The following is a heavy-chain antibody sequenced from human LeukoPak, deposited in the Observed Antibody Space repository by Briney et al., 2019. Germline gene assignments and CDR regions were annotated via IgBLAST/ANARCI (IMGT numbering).Heavy chain of an antibody. CDR2: ISSSGSTM. D-gene: IGHD5-12*01. J-gene: IGHJ4*02. CDR3: ARDPGSGYEEHFDY. CDR1: GFIFSDYY. Sequence: GGSLRLSCAASGFIFSDYYMSWIRQAPWKGLDWVSYISSSGSTMYYTDSVKGRFTISRDNAKDSLYLQMNSLRAEDTAVYYCARDPGSGYEEHFDYWGQGTLVTVSS. V-gene: IGHV3-11*01.